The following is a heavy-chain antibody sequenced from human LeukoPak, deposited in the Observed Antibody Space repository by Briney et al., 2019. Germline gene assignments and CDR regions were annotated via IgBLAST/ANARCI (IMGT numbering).Heavy chain of an antibody. CDR3: ATDYYDSGSHFDY. CDR1: VYSFTSFW. CDR2: IYPGDSDT. D-gene: IGHD3-22*01. Sequence: GESLKISCKGSVYSFTSFWIGWVRQMPGKGLEYMGVIYPGDSDTRYSPPFQGQVTISVDKSISTAYLQWSSLKASDTAMYYCATDYYDSGSHFDYWGQGTLVTVPS. J-gene: IGHJ4*02. V-gene: IGHV5-51*01.